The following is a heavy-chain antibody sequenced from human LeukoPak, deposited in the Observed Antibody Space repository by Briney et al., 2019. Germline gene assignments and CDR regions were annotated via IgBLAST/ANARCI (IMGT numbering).Heavy chain of an antibody. J-gene: IGHJ4*02. V-gene: IGHV3-23*01. CDR1: GFTFSTYG. CDR3: ARDYDSNFDY. CDR2: ISPSGDIT. D-gene: IGHD3-3*01. Sequence: GGSLRLSCAASGFTFSTYGMNWVRQAPGKGLEWVSGISPSGDITYYADSVMGRFSISRDNPKSTVSLQMNSLRAEDTAVYYCARDYDSNFDYWGQGTLVTVSS.